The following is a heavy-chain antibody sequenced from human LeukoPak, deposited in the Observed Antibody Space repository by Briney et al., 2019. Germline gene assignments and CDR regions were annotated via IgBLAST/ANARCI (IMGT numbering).Heavy chain of an antibody. J-gene: IGHJ4*02. CDR2: ISWKSGSI. D-gene: IGHD6-19*01. CDR1: GFAFDEYA. V-gene: IGHV3-9*01. Sequence: GGSLRLSCAASGFAFDEYAMHWVRQAPGKGLEWVSGISWKSGSIGYADSVKGRFTISRDNAKNSLYLQMNSLRAEDTALYYCAKSRAIGYSSGWYEGDFDYWGQGTLVTVSS. CDR3: AKSRAIGYSSGWYEGDFDY.